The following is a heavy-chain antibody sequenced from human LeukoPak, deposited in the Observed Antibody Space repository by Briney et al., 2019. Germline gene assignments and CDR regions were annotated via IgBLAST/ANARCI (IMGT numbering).Heavy chain of an antibody. CDR3: ARWPFHYYGSGSYYNGFDY. J-gene: IGHJ4*02. D-gene: IGHD3-10*01. CDR1: GGSFSGYY. CDR2: INHSGST. V-gene: IGHV4-34*01. Sequence: SETLSLTCAVYGGSFSGYYWSWIRQPPGKGLEWIGEINHSGSTNYNPSLKSRVTISVDTSKNQFSLKLSSVTAADTAVYYCARWPFHYYGSGSYYNGFDYWGQGTLVTVSS.